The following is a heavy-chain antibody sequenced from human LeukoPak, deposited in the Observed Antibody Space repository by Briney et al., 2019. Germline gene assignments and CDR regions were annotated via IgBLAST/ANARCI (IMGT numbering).Heavy chain of an antibody. Sequence: PGGSLRLSCAASGFTFSSYAMHWVRQAPGKGLEWVAVISYDGSNKYYADSVKGRFTISRDNSKNTLYLQMNSLRAEDTAVYYCARGCGVGSYYLQLDYWGQGTLVTVSS. D-gene: IGHD2-15*01. CDR3: ARGCGVGSYYLQLDY. CDR2: ISYDGSNK. J-gene: IGHJ4*02. CDR1: GFTFSSYA. V-gene: IGHV3-30*04.